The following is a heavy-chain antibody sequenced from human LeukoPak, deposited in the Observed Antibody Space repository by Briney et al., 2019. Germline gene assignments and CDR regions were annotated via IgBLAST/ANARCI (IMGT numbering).Heavy chain of an antibody. CDR2: IYYSGST. D-gene: IGHD2-15*01. V-gene: IGHV4-59*01. CDR3: AREEACSGGSCYYGMDV. Sequence: SETLSLTCTVSGGSISSYYWSWIRQPPGKGLEWIGYIYYSGSTNYHPSLKSRVTISVDTSKNQFSLKLSSVTAADTAVYYCAREEACSGGSCYYGMDVWGQGTTVTVSS. CDR1: GGSISSYY. J-gene: IGHJ6*02.